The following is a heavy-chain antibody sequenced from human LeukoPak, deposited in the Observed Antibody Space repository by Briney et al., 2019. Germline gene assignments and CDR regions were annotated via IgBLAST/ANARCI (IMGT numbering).Heavy chain of an antibody. CDR3: AKDLLTVVAARFDY. CDR2: ISGSGGST. CDR1: GFTFSGYA. Sequence: PGGSLRLSCAASGFTFSGYAMSWVRQAPGKGLEGVSAISGSGGSTYYGDSVKARFTISRDNSKNTLYLQMNSLRAEDTAVYYCAKDLLTVVAARFDYWGQGTLVTVSS. J-gene: IGHJ4*02. V-gene: IGHV3-23*01. D-gene: IGHD2-15*01.